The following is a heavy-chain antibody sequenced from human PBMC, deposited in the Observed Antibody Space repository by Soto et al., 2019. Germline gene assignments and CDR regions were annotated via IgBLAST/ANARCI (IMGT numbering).Heavy chain of an antibody. D-gene: IGHD5-12*01. CDR2: ISSSGSTI. J-gene: IGHJ5*02. V-gene: IGHV3-11*01. CDR1: GFTFSDYY. CDR3: ARDSYSGYDFESWFDP. Sequence: GGSLRLSCAASGFTFSDYYMSWIRQAPGKGLEWVSYISSSGSTIYYADSVKGRFTISRDNAKNSLYLQMNSLRAEDTAVYYCARDSYSGYDFESWFDPWGQGTLVTVSS.